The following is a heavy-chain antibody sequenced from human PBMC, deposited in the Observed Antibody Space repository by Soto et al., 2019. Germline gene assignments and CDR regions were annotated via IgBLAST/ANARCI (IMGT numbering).Heavy chain of an antibody. V-gene: IGHV3-11*01. D-gene: IGHD2-2*01. CDR2: ISSSGSTI. CDR3: ARVKGCSSTSCYVFDY. CDR1: GFTFSDYY. Sequence: GGSLRLSCAASGFTFSDYYMSWIRQAPGKGLEWVSYISSSGSTIYYADSVKGRFTISRDNAKNSLYLQMNSLRAEDTAEYYCARVKGCSSTSCYVFDYWGQGTLVTVSS. J-gene: IGHJ4*02.